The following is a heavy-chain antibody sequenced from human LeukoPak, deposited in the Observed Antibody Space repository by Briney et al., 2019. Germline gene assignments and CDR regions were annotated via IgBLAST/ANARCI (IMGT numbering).Heavy chain of an antibody. D-gene: IGHD3-22*01. J-gene: IGHJ4*02. CDR2: IYYSGST. V-gene: IGHV4-39*01. CDR1: GGSISSSIYY. Sequence: SETLSLTCTVSGGSISSSIYYWGWVRQPPGKGLEWIGSIYYSGSTYYNPSLKSRVTISVDTSKNQFSLKLSSVTAADTAVYYCARGYYYFDYWGQGTLVTVSS. CDR3: ARGYYYFDY.